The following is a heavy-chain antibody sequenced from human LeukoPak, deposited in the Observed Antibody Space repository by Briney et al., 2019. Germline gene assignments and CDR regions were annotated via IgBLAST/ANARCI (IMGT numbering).Heavy chain of an antibody. D-gene: IGHD3-16*01. CDR1: GFTFSSHW. Sequence: GGSLRLSCAASGFTFSSHWMNWARQAPGKGLEWVASINHNGNVNYYVDSVKGRFTISRDNAKNSLYLQMSNLRAEDTAVYFCARGGGLDVWGQGATVTVSS. CDR2: INHNGNVN. J-gene: IGHJ6*02. V-gene: IGHV3-7*03. CDR3: ARGGGLDV.